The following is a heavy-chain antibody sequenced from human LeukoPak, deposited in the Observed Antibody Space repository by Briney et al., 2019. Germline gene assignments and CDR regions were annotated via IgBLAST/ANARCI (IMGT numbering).Heavy chain of an antibody. V-gene: IGHV4-61*08. CDR2: IYYSGST. Sequence: SETLSLTSAVSGGSVSSSGDYWTWIRQPPGRGLEWIGSIYYSGSTNYNPSLKSQVTISVDKSKNQFSLKLSFVTAADTAMYYCARSDYHNSGSHTVFDAFDIWGQGTRVTVSS. CDR1: GGSVSSSGDY. CDR3: ARSDYHNSGSHTVFDAFDI. J-gene: IGHJ3*02. D-gene: IGHD3-10*01.